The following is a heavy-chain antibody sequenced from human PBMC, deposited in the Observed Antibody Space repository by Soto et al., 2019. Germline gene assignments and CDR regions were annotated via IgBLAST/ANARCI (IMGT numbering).Heavy chain of an antibody. V-gene: IGHV5-51*04. Sequence: GESLKISCKGSGYSFTSYWIGWVRQMPGKGLEWMGIIYPGDSDTRYSPSFQGQVTISADKPISTAYLQWSSLKASDTAMYYCARSPDIVVVPALQSYGMDVWGQGTTVTVSS. J-gene: IGHJ6*02. CDR3: ARSPDIVVVPALQSYGMDV. CDR1: GYSFTSYW. D-gene: IGHD2-2*01. CDR2: IYPGDSDT.